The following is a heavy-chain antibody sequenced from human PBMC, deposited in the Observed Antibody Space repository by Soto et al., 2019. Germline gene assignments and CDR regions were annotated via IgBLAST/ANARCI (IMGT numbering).Heavy chain of an antibody. CDR2: IFSNDEK. V-gene: IGHV2-26*01. CDR3: ARGDILTGYGVIYYYGMDV. Sequence: QVTLKESGPVLVKPTETLTLTCTVSGFSLSNARMGVSWIRQPPGKALEWLAHIFSNDEKSYSTSLKSRLTISTDTSKSQVVLTMTNMDPVDTATYYCARGDILTGYGVIYYYGMDVWGQGTTVTVSS. CDR1: GFSLSNARMG. J-gene: IGHJ6*02. D-gene: IGHD3-9*01.